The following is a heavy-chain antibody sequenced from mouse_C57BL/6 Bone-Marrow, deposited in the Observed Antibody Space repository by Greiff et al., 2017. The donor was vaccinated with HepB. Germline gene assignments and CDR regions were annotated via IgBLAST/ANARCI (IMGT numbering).Heavy chain of an antibody. CDR3: AKTNWGLDY. D-gene: IGHD4-1*01. J-gene: IGHJ2*01. CDR2: ISDGGSYT. Sequence: EVQLQESGGGLVKPGGSLKLSCAASGFTFSSYAMSWVRQTPEKRLEWVATISDGGSYTYYPDNVKGRFTISRDNAKNNLYLQMSHLKSEDTAMYYCAKTNWGLDYWGQGTTLTVSS. CDR1: GFTFSSYA. V-gene: IGHV5-4*01.